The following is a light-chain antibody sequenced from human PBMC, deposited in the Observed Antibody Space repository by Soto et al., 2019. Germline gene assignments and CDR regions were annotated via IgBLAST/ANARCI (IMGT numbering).Light chain of an antibody. CDR3: SSYASSSSLRV. J-gene: IGLJ3*02. Sequence: QSALTQPASVSGSPGQSITISCTGTSSDVGGYNYVSWYQQHPGKAPKLMIYGVSNRPSGVSNRFSGSKSGNTASLTISGLQVEDEADYYCSSYASSSSLRVFGGGTQLTVL. CDR2: GVS. V-gene: IGLV2-14*01. CDR1: SSDVGGYNY.